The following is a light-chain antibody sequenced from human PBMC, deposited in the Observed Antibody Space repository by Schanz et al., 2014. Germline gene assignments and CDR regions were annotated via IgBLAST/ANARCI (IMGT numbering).Light chain of an antibody. CDR1: SDDFGSYNL. CDR2: EGS. CDR3: TSYRSIGPRV. V-gene: IGLV2-14*02. J-gene: IGLJ1*01. Sequence: QSALTQPASVSGSPGQSITISCTGTSDDFGSYNLVSWYQQHPGKAPKLMIYEGSKRPSGISNRFSGSKSGNTASLTISGLQADDEADYYCTSYRSIGPRVFGPGTKLTVL.